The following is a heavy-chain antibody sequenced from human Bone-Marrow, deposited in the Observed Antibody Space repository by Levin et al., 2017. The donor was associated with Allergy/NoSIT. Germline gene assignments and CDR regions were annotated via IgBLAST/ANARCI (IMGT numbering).Heavy chain of an antibody. CDR3: AKDLGLRQYDWLFYFDH. CDR1: GFPLSGYG. J-gene: IGHJ4*02. V-gene: IGHV3-30*18. Sequence: LSLTCAASGFPLSGYGMHWVRQAPGKGLEWVAVISYDGRNTYYADSVKGRFTISRDTSKNTVFLQMSSLREDDTAVYYCAKDLGLRQYDWLFYFDHWGQGILLTVSS. CDR2: ISYDGRNT. D-gene: IGHD3-9*01.